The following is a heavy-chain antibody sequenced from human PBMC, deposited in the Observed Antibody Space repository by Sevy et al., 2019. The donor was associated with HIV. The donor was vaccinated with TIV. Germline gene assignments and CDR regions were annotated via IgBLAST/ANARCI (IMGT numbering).Heavy chain of an antibody. V-gene: IGHV4-34*01. CDR2: INHSGST. J-gene: IGHJ4*02. Sequence: SQTLSLTCAVYGGSFSGYYWSWIRQPPGKGLEWIGEINHSGSTNYNPSLKSRVTISVDTSKNQFSLKLSSVTAADTAVYYCARMAGYHYFDYWGQGTLFTVSS. CDR3: ARMAGYHYFDY. CDR1: GGSFSGYY. D-gene: IGHD2-2*01.